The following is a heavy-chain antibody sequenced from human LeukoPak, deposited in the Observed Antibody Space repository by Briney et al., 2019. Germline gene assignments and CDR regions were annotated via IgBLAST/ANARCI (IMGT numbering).Heavy chain of an antibody. Sequence: SQTLSLTCAVYGGSFSGYYWSWIRQPPGKGLEWIGEINHSGSTNYNPSLKSRVTISVDTSKTQFSLKLSSVTAADTAVYYCARDHYYDSSGYYHYFDYWGQGTLVTVSS. V-gene: IGHV4-34*01. CDR3: ARDHYYDSSGYYHYFDY. D-gene: IGHD3-22*01. J-gene: IGHJ4*02. CDR1: GGSFSGYY. CDR2: INHSGST.